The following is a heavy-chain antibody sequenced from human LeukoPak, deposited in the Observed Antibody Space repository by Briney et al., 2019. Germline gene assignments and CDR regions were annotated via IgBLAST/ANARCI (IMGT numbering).Heavy chain of an antibody. D-gene: IGHD6-13*01. V-gene: IGHV3-7*01. CDR2: IKEDGSDK. CDR1: EFTFSRHW. J-gene: IGHJ4*02. Sequence: GGSLRLSCAASEFTFSRHWMSWVRQAPGKGLEWVANIKEDGSDKYYVDSVKGRFTISRDNAKKSLYLQMNSLRAEDTAVYFCARDEGNYNDYWGQGTLVTVSS. CDR3: ARDEGNYNDY.